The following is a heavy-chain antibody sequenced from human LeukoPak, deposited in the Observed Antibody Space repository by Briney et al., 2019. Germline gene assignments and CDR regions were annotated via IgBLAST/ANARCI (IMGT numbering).Heavy chain of an antibody. CDR3: ARHFFPRITMVRGQSHFDY. Sequence: SETLSLTCAVYGGSFGGYYWSWIRQPPGKGLEWIGEINHSGSTNYNPSLKSRVTISVDTSKNQFSLKLSSVTAADTAVYYCARHFFPRITMVRGQSHFDYWGQGTLVTVSS. V-gene: IGHV4-34*01. D-gene: IGHD3-10*01. CDR2: INHSGST. J-gene: IGHJ4*02. CDR1: GGSFGGYY.